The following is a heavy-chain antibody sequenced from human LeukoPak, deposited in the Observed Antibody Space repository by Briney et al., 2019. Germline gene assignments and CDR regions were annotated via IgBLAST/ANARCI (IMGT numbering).Heavy chain of an antibody. D-gene: IGHD3-10*01. Sequence: SETLSLTCTVSGGSIRRTSYYWGWIRQPPVKGLEWIGSIYYSGSTYYNPSLKSRVTISVDTSKNQFSLKLSSVTAADTAVYYCARVTGSYYSYYCMDVWGKGTTVTVSS. V-gene: IGHV4-39*07. CDR2: IYYSGST. CDR3: ARVTGSYYSYYCMDV. CDR1: GGSIRRTSYY. J-gene: IGHJ6*03.